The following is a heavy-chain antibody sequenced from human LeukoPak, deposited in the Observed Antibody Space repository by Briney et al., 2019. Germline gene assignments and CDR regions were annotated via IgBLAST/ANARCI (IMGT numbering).Heavy chain of an antibody. J-gene: IGHJ6*02. V-gene: IGHV3-11*01. D-gene: IGHD6-13*01. Sequence: GGSLRLSCAASGFTFSDYYMSWIRQAPGKGLEWVSYISSSGSTIYYADSVKGRFTISRDNAKNSLYLQMNSLRAEDTAVYYCARDRDSSSYYYGMDVWGQGTTVAVSS. CDR3: ARDRDSSSYYYGMDV. CDR1: GFTFSDYY. CDR2: ISSSGSTI.